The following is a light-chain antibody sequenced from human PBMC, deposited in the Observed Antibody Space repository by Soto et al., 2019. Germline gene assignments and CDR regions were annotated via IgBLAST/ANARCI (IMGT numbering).Light chain of an antibody. CDR3: QQANSFPTT. Sequence: DIQMTQSPSSVSASVGDRVTITCRASQGISSWLAWYQPKPGKGPKLLIYAASSLPSGLPSRFCGPGSGTDFALTTSLPQPEDFATYYCQQANSFPTTFGKGTRLEI. J-gene: IGKJ5*01. V-gene: IGKV1-12*01. CDR1: QGISSW. CDR2: AAS.